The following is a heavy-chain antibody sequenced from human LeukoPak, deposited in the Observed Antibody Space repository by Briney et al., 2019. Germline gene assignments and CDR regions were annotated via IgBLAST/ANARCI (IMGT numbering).Heavy chain of an antibody. CDR1: GGSISSSSYY. J-gene: IGHJ4*02. V-gene: IGHV4-39*01. Sequence: SETLSLTCTVSGGSISSSSYYRGWIRQPPGKGLEWIRSIYYSGSTYYNPSLKSRVTISVDTSKNQFSLKLSSVTAADTAVYYCAKYDSSGGMDYWGQGTLITVSS. CDR3: AKYDSSGGMDY. D-gene: IGHD3-22*01. CDR2: IYYSGST.